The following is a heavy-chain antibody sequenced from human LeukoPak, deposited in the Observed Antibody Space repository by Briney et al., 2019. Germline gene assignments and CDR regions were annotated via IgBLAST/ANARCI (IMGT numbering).Heavy chain of an antibody. V-gene: IGHV3-9*01. CDR1: GFTFDDYA. D-gene: IGHD6-13*01. CDR3: AKDAIAAAGNVY. CDR2: ISWNSGSI. Sequence: GRSLRLSCAASGFTFDDYATHWVRQAPGKGLEWVSGISWNSGSIGYADSVKGRFTISRDNAKNSLYLQMNSLRAEDTALYYCAKDAIAAAGNVYWGQGTLVTVSS. J-gene: IGHJ4*02.